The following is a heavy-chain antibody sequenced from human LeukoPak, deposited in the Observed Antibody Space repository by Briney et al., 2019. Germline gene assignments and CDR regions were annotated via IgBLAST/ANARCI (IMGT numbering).Heavy chain of an antibody. V-gene: IGHV4-59*01. D-gene: IGHD6-13*01. J-gene: IGHJ4*02. CDR3: ARQVYSSSWSYYFDY. CDR2: IHYSGST. CDR1: GGSISSYY. Sequence: SETLSLTCAVSGGSISSYYWSWIRQPPGRGLEWIGSIHYSGSTSYNSSLKSRVTISVDTSKNQFSLKLSSVTPPDTAVYYCARQVYSSSWSYYFDYWGQGILVTVSS.